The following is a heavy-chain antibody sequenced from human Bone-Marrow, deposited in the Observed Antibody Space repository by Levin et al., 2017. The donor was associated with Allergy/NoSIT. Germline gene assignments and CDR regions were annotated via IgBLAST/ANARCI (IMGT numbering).Heavy chain of an antibody. Sequence: SGGSLRLSCVVSGVTSNNYTVTWVRQPPGKGLEWVSSISSSSAYIHYADSVKGRFTVSRDNAEKSLYLQMHSLRAEDTAIYYCASRIKAPGGLDVWGQGTAVTVSS. V-gene: IGHV3-21*01. D-gene: IGHD3-10*01. CDR1: GVTSNNYT. CDR2: ISSSSAYI. J-gene: IGHJ6*02. CDR3: ASRIKAPGGLDV.